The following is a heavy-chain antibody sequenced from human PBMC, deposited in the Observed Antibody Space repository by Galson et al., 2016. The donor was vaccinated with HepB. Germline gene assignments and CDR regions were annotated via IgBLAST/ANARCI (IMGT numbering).Heavy chain of an antibody. J-gene: IGHJ4*02. CDR2: IWPDGSDT. CDR3: ARAESLNFPFVY. CDR1: GFTFSANG. Sequence: LRLSCAASGFTFSANGMHWVRQAPGKGLEWVAMIWPDGSDTYYADSVKGRFIISRDNPKNMVYLQMHSLRAEDTAVYYCARAESLNFPFVYWGQGTLVTVSS. V-gene: IGHV3-33*01.